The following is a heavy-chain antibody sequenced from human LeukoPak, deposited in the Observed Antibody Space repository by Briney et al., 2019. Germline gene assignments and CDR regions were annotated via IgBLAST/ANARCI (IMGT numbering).Heavy chain of an antibody. D-gene: IGHD1-7*01. J-gene: IGHJ5*02. Sequence: ASVKVSCKASGGTFSSYAISGVRQAPGQGLEWMGGIIPIFGTANYAQKFQGRVTITTDESTSTAYMELSSLRSEDTAVYYCARGFAITGTGWFDPWGQGTLVTVSS. CDR1: GGTFSSYA. CDR3: ARGFAITGTGWFDP. V-gene: IGHV1-69*05. CDR2: IIPIFGTA.